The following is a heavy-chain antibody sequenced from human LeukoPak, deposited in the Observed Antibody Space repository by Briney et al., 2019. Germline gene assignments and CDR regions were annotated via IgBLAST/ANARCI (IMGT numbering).Heavy chain of an antibody. D-gene: IGHD1-26*01. CDR3: ARSPYSGSNNNYFDY. J-gene: IGHJ4*02. V-gene: IGHV3-33*01. CDR1: AFTFSHYG. CDR2: IRSDGSNP. Sequence: PGGSLRLSCAASAFTFSHYGMHWVRQAPVKGLEWVAVIRSDGSNPYYADSVKGRFTISRDNSKNTLYLQMNSLRAEDTAVYYCARSPYSGSNNNYFDYWGQGTLVTVSS.